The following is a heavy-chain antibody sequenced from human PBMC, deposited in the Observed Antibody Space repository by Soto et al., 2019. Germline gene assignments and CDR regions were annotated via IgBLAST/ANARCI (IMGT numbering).Heavy chain of an antibody. Sequence: GGSLRLSGAASGFSFSHYWIHWVRQAPGKGLVWVSRISPDGITTTYADSVKGRFTISRDNAKSTLYLQMNSLTVEDGAVYYCADSWLPTSYWGPGTLVPVCS. D-gene: IGHD3-10*01. CDR1: GFSFSHYW. J-gene: IGHJ4*02. V-gene: IGHV3-74*01. CDR3: ADSWLPTSY. CDR2: ISPDGITT.